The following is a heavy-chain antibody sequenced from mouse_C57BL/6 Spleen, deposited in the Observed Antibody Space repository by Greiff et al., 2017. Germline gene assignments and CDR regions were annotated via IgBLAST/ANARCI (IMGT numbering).Heavy chain of an antibody. J-gene: IGHJ1*03. CDR1: GFTFSDYG. CDR3: ARCDYDWYFDV. CDR2: ISSGSSTI. V-gene: IGHV5-17*01. D-gene: IGHD2-4*01. Sequence: EVQVVESGGGLVKPGGSLKLSCAASGFTFSDYGMHWVRQAPEKGLEWVAYISSGSSTIYDADTVKGRFTISRDNAKTTLFLQMTSLRSKDTAMYYCARCDYDWYFDVWGTGTTVTVSS.